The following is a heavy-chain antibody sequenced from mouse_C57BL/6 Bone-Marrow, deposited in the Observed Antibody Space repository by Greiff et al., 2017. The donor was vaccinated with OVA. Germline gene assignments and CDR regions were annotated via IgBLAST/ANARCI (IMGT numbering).Heavy chain of an antibody. D-gene: IGHD1-1*01. Sequence: QVHVKQSGAELVKPGASVKISCKASGYAFSSYWMNWVKQRPGKGLEWIGQIYPGDGDTNYNGKFKGKATLTADKSSSTAYMQLSSLTSEDAAVYFCARWDSRIYWGQGTTLTVSS. CDR3: ARWDSRIY. CDR2: IYPGDGDT. V-gene: IGHV1-80*01. CDR1: GYAFSSYW. J-gene: IGHJ2*01.